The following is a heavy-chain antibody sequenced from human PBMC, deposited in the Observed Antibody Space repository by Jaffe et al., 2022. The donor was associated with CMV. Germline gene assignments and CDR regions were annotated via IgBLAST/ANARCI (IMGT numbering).Heavy chain of an antibody. CDR3: TGDSSGYYPYYFDY. D-gene: IGHD3-22*01. Sequence: EVQLLESGGGLVQPGGSLRLSCGASGFTFSSYAMSWVRQAPGKGLEWVSGIDGSGSSTYYADSVRGRFTISRDNSENTLFLQMTGLRAEDTAVYYCTGDSSGYYPYYFDYWGQGTLVTVSS. CDR2: IDGSGSST. V-gene: IGHV3-23*01. CDR1: GFTFSSYA. J-gene: IGHJ4*02.